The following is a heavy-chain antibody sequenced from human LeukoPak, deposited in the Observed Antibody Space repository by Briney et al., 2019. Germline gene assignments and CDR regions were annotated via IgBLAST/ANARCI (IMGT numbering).Heavy chain of an antibody. CDR1: GFTFSSYE. J-gene: IGHJ3*02. V-gene: IGHV3-48*03. CDR3: AREGRSGWYGGYAFDI. CDR2: ISSSGSTI. D-gene: IGHD6-19*01. Sequence: GGSLRLSCAASGFTFSSYEMNWVRQAPGKGLEWVSYISSSGSTIYYADSVKGRFTISRDNAKSSLYLQMNSLRAEDTAVYYCAREGRSGWYGGYAFDIWGQGTMVTVSS.